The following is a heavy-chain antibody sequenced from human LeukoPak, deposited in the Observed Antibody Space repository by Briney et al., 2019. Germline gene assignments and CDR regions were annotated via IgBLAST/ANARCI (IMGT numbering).Heavy chain of an antibody. CDR2: IYYSGSA. D-gene: IGHD4-23*01. V-gene: IGHV4-59*01. CDR3: ARVVVDYSGNILKYFFDY. J-gene: IGHJ4*02. CDR1: GGSISSYQ. Sequence: SETLSLTCTVSGGSISSYQWSWIRQPPGKGLEWIGNIYYSGSANYNPSLQSRVIISVDTSKNQFSLNLSPVLAADTAVYYCARVVVDYSGNILKYFFDYWGQGTLVTVSS.